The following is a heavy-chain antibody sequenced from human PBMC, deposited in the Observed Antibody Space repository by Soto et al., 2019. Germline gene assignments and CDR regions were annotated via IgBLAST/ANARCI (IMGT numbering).Heavy chain of an antibody. V-gene: IGHV3-11*01. Sequence: GGSLRLSCAASGFTFSDYYMSWIRQAPGKGLEWVSYISSSGSTIYYADSVKGRFTISRDNAKNSLYLQMNSLRAEDTAVYYCARDGYCSSTSCYWDYYYYYMDVWGKGTTVTVSS. CDR2: ISSSGSTI. D-gene: IGHD2-2*03. CDR1: GFTFSDYY. CDR3: ARDGYCSSTSCYWDYYYYYMDV. J-gene: IGHJ6*03.